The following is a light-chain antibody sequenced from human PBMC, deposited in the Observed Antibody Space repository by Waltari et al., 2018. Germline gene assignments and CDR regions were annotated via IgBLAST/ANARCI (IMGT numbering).Light chain of an antibody. V-gene: IGKV3-15*01. CDR2: AAS. CDR3: QQYRDWPPLT. Sequence: EILMTQSPGTLSVSPGETATLSCRASQSLSRNLAWYQLKPGQAPRLLIYAASTRATGIPARFSGSWSGTEFTLTISSLQSEDFAVYYCQQYRDWPPLTFGGGTKVEIK. CDR1: QSLSRN. J-gene: IGKJ4*01.